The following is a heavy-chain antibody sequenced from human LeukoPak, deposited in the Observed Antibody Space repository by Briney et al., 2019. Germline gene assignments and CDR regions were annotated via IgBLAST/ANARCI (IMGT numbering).Heavy chain of an antibody. CDR3: TRGAGWLIDY. Sequence: GSLRLSCAASGFSLSSYSMNWIRQPPGKGLEWIGYFYNSGRSTYNPSLKSRVTISADTSKNHFSLKLNSVTTADTAVYYCTRGAGWLIDYWGQGILVTVSS. V-gene: IGHV4-59*01. J-gene: IGHJ4*02. CDR1: GFSLSSYS. CDR2: FYNSGRS. D-gene: IGHD3-16*01.